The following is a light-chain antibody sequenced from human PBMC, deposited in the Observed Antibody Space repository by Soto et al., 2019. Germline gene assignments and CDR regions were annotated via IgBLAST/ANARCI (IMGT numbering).Light chain of an antibody. V-gene: IGKV1-5*03. CDR3: QQYSSYPYT. CDR1: QTITDW. J-gene: IGKJ2*01. Sequence: DIRMTQSPSTLSAFVGDSVTITCRASQTITDWLAWYQQKPGKAPKFLIYRATYLESGVPSRFSGSGSGTQFTLTISSLQPDDFATYYCQQYSSYPYTFGQGTKVDIK. CDR2: RAT.